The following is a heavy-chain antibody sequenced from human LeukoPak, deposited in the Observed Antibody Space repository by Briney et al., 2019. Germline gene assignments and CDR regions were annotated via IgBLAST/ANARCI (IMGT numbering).Heavy chain of an antibody. CDR2: IIPIFGTA. CDR1: GGTFSSYA. J-gene: IGHJ4*02. Sequence: SVKVSCKASGGTFSSYAISRVRQAPGQGLEWMGRIIPIFGTANYAQKFQGRVTITTDESTSTAYMELSSLRSEDTAVYYCAVNYYVQPLRYDYWGQGTLVTVSS. V-gene: IGHV1-69*05. D-gene: IGHD3-10*02. CDR3: AVNYYVQPLRYDY.